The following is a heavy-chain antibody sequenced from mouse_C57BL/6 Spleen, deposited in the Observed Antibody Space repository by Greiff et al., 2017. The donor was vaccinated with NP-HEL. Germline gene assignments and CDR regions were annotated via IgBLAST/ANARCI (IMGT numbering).Heavy chain of an antibody. CDR3: ARVDDGYWYYFDY. CDR1: GFTFSDYY. J-gene: IGHJ2*01. CDR2: INSDGSST. V-gene: IGHV5-16*01. Sequence: EVKLVESEGGLVQPGSSMKLSCTASGFTFSDYYMAWVRQVPEKGLEWVANINSDGSSTYYLDSLTSRFIISRDNAKNILYLQMSSLKSEDTATDYCARVDDGYWYYFDYRGQGTTLTVTS. D-gene: IGHD2-3*01.